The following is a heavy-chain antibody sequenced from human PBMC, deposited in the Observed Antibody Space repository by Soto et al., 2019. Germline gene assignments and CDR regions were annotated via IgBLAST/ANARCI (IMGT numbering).Heavy chain of an antibody. CDR3: AKGGYCSSTSCPKAGYGMDV. Sequence: PGGSLRLSCAASGFTFSSYAMIWVRRAPGKGLEWVSAISVSGGSTYYADSVKGRFTISRDNSKNTLYLQMNSLRAEDTAVYYCAKGGYCSSTSCPKAGYGMDVWGQGTTVTVSS. CDR2: ISVSGGST. J-gene: IGHJ6*02. V-gene: IGHV3-23*01. CDR1: GFTFSSYA. D-gene: IGHD2-2*01.